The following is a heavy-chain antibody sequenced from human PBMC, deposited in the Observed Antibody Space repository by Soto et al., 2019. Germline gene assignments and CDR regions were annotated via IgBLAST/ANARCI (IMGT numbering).Heavy chain of an antibody. CDR3: ARDFSRSRLPLGY. CDR1: GYIFTSYG. D-gene: IGHD3-3*01. V-gene: IGHV1-18*01. Sequence: VKTFSMASGYIFTSYGISWVRRAHGQGLEWMGWISAYNGNTNYAQKLQGRVTMTTDTSTSTAYMELRSLRSDDTAVYYCARDFSRSRLPLGYWGQGTLVTVSS. CDR2: ISAYNGNT. J-gene: IGHJ4*02.